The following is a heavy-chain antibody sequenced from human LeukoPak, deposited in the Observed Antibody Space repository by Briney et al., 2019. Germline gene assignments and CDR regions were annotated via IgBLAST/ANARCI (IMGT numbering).Heavy chain of an antibody. D-gene: IGHD1-26*01. CDR1: GFTLNSYW. J-gene: IGHJ3*02. V-gene: IGHV3-74*01. Sequence: GGSLRLSCAASGFTLNSYWMHWVRQAPGKGLVWVSRINSDEGSTTYVDSVKGRFTISRDNAKNTLYLQMDSLRAEDTAVYFCARGAHVLDIWGQGTMVTVSS. CDR3: ARGAHVLDI. CDR2: INSDEGST.